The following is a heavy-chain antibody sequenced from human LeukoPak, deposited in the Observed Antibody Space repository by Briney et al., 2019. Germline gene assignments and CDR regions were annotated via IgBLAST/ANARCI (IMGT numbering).Heavy chain of an antibody. CDR3: AKDRSCTDNICHGDFDY. D-gene: IGHD2-8*02. CDR1: GLTFSNYA. V-gene: IGHV3-23*01. CDR2: ISGSGGDT. Sequence: GGSLRLSCAASGLTFSNYAMSWVRQAPGKGLEWVSGISGSGGDTYYADSVKGRFTISRDNSKNTLYLQMNSLRAEDTAVYYCAKDRSCTDNICHGDFDYWGQGTLVTVSS. J-gene: IGHJ4*02.